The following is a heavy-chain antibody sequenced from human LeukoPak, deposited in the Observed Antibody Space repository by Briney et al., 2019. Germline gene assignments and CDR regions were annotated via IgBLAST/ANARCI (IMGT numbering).Heavy chain of an antibody. CDR2: IIPIFGTA. V-gene: IGHV1-69*13. J-gene: IGHJ6*03. CDR3: ARGRRLKYSSSSGSDPYYYYYYMDV. D-gene: IGHD6-6*01. CDR1: GGTFSSYA. Sequence: SVKVSCKASGGTFSSYAISWVRQAPGQGLEWMGGIIPIFGTANYAQKFQGRVTITADESTSTAYMELSSLRSEDTAVYYCARGRRLKYSSSSGSDPYYYYYYMDVWGKGTTVTVSS.